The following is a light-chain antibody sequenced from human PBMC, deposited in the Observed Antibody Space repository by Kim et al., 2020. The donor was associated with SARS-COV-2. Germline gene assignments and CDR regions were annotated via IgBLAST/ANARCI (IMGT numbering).Light chain of an antibody. CDR1: QSISLW. CDR3: HQYYTYPWT. Sequence: ASVGDRVTISCRASQSISLWLAWYQQKPGKAPKLLIYESSTLASGVPSRLSGSASGTEFTLTISSLQPDDFAIYYYHQYYTYPWTFGRGTKVDIK. J-gene: IGKJ1*01. CDR2: ESS. V-gene: IGKV1-5*03.